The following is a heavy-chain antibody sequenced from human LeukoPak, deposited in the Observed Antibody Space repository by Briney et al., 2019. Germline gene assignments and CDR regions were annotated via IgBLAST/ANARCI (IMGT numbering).Heavy chain of an antibody. V-gene: IGHV3-11*01. CDR1: GFTFSNHY. CDR3: ARNPRDGHKYFDH. Sequence: PGGSLRLSCAASGFTFSNHYMSWVRQAPGKGLEWVSYISSGESSIYYADSVKGRSTISRDNAKNSLYLQMNSLKVEDTAVYYCARNPRDGHKYFDHWGQGILVTVSS. CDR2: ISSGESSI. J-gene: IGHJ4*02.